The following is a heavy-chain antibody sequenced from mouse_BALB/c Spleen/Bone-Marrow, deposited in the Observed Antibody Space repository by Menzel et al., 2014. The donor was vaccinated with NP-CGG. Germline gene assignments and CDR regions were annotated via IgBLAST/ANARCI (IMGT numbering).Heavy chain of an antibody. D-gene: IGHD2-14*01. CDR2: IDPAIFT. CDR1: GFNIKDTY. CDR3: ASYRYGWYFDV. J-gene: IGHJ1*01. Sequence: EVQLQQSGAEFVKPGASVKLSCTASGFNIKDTYLHWVKPRPEQGLDWIGRIDPAIFTKYDPKFQGKATITADTSSNTAYLHLSSLTSEDTAVYYCASYRYGWYFDVWGAGTTVTVSS. V-gene: IGHV14-3*02.